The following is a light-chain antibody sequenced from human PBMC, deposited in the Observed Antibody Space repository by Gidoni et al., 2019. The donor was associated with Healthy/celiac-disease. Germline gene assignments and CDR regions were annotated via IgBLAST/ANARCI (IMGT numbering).Light chain of an antibody. Sequence: SALTQPASVSGSPGQSITISCTGTSSDVGGYHYVSWYQQHPGKAPKLMIYEVSNRPSGVSNRFSGSKSGNTAYLTISGLQAEDEDDYYCSSYTSSSTLVFGGGTKLTVL. J-gene: IGLJ2*01. CDR1: SSDVGGYHY. CDR2: EVS. V-gene: IGLV2-14*01. CDR3: SSYTSSSTLV.